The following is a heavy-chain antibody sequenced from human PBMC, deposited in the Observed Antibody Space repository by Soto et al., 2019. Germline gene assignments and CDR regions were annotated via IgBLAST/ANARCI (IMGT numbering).Heavy chain of an antibody. CDR3: ARDTATTTLGYFDL. Sequence: QVQLVESGGGVVQPGRSLRLSCAASGFTFSSYAMHWVRQAPGKGLEWVAVLWYDGTNKYYPDSVKGRFTISRDNSKNTLYLQMNSLRVEDTAVYYCARDTATTTLGYFDLWGRGTLVTVSS. CDR1: GFTFSSYA. J-gene: IGHJ2*01. CDR2: LWYDGTNK. V-gene: IGHV3-33*01. D-gene: IGHD1-7*01.